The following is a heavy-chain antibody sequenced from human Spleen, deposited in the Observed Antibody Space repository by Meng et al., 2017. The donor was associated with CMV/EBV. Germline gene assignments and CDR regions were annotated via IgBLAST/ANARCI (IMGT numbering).Heavy chain of an antibody. Sequence: GSLRLSCAVYGGSFSGYYWSWIRQPPGKGLEWIGEINHSGSTNYNPSLKSRVTISVDTSKNQFSLKLSSVTAADTAVYYCARAGWGGDCFDYWGQGTLVTVSS. CDR1: GGSFSGYY. D-gene: IGHD2-21*01. CDR2: INHSGST. J-gene: IGHJ4*02. V-gene: IGHV4-34*01. CDR3: ARAGWGGDCFDY.